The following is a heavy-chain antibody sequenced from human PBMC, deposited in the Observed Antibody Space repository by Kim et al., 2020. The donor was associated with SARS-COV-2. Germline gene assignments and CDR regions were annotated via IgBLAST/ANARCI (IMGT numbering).Heavy chain of an antibody. D-gene: IGHD3-16*02. J-gene: IGHJ4*02. CDR3: ARVPFEDLSAYYFDL. Sequence: GGSLRLSCAASGFTFSDYYMTWVRHAPGKGLEWVSYISSSGSYVNYADSVKGRITTSRENAKNSLFQQMSGLRAEDTGLCYCARVPFEDLSAYYFDLWGQGTLVTVSS. CDR1: GFTFSDYY. V-gene: IGHV3-11*01. CDR2: ISSSGSYV.